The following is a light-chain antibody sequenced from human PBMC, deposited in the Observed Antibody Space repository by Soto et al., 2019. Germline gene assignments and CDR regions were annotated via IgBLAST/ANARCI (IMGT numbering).Light chain of an antibody. V-gene: IGKV3-11*01. CDR2: DAS. Sequence: IVLTQSPATLSLSPGERAALSCRASQSVSSYLGWNQHKPGQAPRLLIYDASNKATGIPARFNASGSGTDFTLNISSREPADFAVYYCQQRTNWPLTFGGGTKVEIK. CDR1: QSVSSY. J-gene: IGKJ4*01. CDR3: QQRTNWPLT.